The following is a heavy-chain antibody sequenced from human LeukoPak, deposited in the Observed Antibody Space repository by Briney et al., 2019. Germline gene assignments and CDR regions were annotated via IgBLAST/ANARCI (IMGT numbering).Heavy chain of an antibody. V-gene: IGHV4-30-4*08. J-gene: IGHJ3*02. CDR1: GGSISSGDYY. Sequence: SETLSLTCTVSGGSISSGDYYWSWIRQPPGKGLEWIGYIYYSGRTYYNPSLKSRVTISVDTSKNQFSLKLSSVTAADTAVYYCARVFWDTAMARAGFDAFDIWGQGTMVTVSS. D-gene: IGHD5-18*01. CDR2: IYYSGRT. CDR3: ARVFWDTAMARAGFDAFDI.